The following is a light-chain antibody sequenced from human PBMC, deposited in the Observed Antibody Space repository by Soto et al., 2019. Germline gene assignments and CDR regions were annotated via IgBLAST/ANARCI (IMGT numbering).Light chain of an antibody. CDR3: QQYATSAILT. Sequence: EIMMTQSPATLSVSPGERATLSCRASQSVSSSYLAWYQQRPGQAPRLLIYGASSRATGIPDRFSGSGSGTDFTLTISRLEPEDSAVYYCQQYATSAILTFGPGTKVDIK. J-gene: IGKJ3*01. CDR2: GAS. V-gene: IGKV3-20*01. CDR1: QSVSSSY.